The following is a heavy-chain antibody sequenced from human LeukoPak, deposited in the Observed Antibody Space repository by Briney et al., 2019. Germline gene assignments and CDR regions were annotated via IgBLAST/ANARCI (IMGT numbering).Heavy chain of an antibody. CDR2: IYYSGST. CDR1: GGSISSYY. V-gene: IGHV4-59*01. CDR3: ASLARYYYGSGWPSIDY. D-gene: IGHD3-10*01. J-gene: IGHJ4*02. Sequence: SETLSLTCTVSGGSISSYYWSWIRLPPGKGLEWIGYIYYSGSTNYNPSLKSRVTISVDTSKNQFSLKLSSVTAADTAVYYCASLARYYYGSGWPSIDYWGQGTLVTVSS.